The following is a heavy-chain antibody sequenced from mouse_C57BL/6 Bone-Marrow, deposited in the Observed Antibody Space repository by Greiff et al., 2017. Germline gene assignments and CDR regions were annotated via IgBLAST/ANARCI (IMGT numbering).Heavy chain of an antibody. D-gene: IGHD1-1*01. V-gene: IGHV1-50*01. CDR2: IDPSDSYT. J-gene: IGHJ2*01. CDR1: GYTFTSYW. CDR3: ARITTVGFDY. Sequence: QVQLQQPGAELVKPGASVKLSCKASGYTFTSYWMQWVKQRPGQGLEWIGEIDPSDSYTNYNQKFKGKATLTVDTSSSTAYLQLSSLTSEDSAVYYCARITTVGFDYWGQGTTLPVSS.